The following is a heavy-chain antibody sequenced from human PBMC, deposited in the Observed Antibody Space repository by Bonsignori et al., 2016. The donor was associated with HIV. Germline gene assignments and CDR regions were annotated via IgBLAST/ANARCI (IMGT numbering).Heavy chain of an antibody. V-gene: IGHV1-18*01. CDR3: ARDPKYDILTGYSVRQDTPSFDY. Sequence: WVRQAPGQGLEWMGWVGGYNGNTKYARKFQGRVTMTTDTSTSTVYMEVRSLRSDDTAMYYCARDPKYDILTGYSVRQDTPSFDYWGPGEPWSPSPQ. D-gene: IGHD3-9*01. CDR2: VGGYNGNT. J-gene: IGHJ4*02.